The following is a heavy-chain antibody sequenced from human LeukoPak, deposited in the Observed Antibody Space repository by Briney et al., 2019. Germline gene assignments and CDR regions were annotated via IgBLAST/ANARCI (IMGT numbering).Heavy chain of an antibody. Sequence: PSETLSLTCGVSGGSITSTNWWRWVRQPPGQGLEWGGEISLRGRTNYNPSLNSRVTMSLDESKNQLSLNLTSVTAADTAIYYCSRESGPFCPFGYWGQGTLVTVPS. CDR3: SRESGPFCPFGY. CDR1: GGSITSTNW. D-gene: IGHD1-26*01. J-gene: IGHJ4*02. V-gene: IGHV4-4*02. CDR2: ISLRGRT.